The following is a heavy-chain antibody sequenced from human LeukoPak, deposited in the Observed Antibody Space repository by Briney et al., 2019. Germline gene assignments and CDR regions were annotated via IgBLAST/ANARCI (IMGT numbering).Heavy chain of an antibody. D-gene: IGHD4-11*01. V-gene: IGHV3-7*01. Sequence: PGGSLKLSYEASGFTFSSYWMSWFRQAPGKGLEGVANIKQDGSEKYYVDSVKGRFTISRDNAKNSLYLQMNSLRAEDTAVYYCARDAVTTSIHYYYYYMDVWGKGTTVTVSS. CDR2: IKQDGSEK. CDR3: ARDAVTTSIHYYYYYMDV. CDR1: GFTFSSYW. J-gene: IGHJ6*03.